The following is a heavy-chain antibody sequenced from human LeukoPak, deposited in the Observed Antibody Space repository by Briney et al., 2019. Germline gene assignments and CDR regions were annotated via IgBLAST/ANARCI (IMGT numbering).Heavy chain of an antibody. D-gene: IGHD1/OR15-1a*01. CDR2: ISGSKT. Sequence: GGSLRLSCAASGFTISSDALTWVRLGPGRRLGWVSAISGSKTYYAESVKGRFTISRDDSNNMLYLQMTSLRAEDTAVYYCVKRRSRNTGPFDYWGQGTLVTVSP. J-gene: IGHJ4*02. CDR3: VKRRSRNTGPFDY. CDR1: GFTISSDA. V-gene: IGHV3-23*01.